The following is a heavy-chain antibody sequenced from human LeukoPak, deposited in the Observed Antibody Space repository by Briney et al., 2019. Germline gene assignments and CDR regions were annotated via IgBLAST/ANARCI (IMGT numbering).Heavy chain of an antibody. Sequence: KPSETLSLTCTVSGGSISSYYWSWIRQPPGKGLEWIGYIYYSGSTNYNPSLKSRVTISVDTSKNQFSLKLSSVTAADTAVYYCARDLGGSRPYGMDVWGQGTTVTVSS. CDR3: ARDLGGSRPYGMDV. D-gene: IGHD1-1*01. J-gene: IGHJ6*02. CDR2: IYYSGST. CDR1: GGSISSYY. V-gene: IGHV4-59*01.